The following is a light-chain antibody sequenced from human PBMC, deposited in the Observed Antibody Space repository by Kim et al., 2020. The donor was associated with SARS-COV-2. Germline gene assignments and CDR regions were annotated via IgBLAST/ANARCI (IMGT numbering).Light chain of an antibody. CDR3: LLYYSGARV. V-gene: IGLV7-46*01. J-gene: IGLJ3*02. Sequence: PGGTLTLTCGSTTGSVTSKHYPFWFQQRPGQAPRTLIYDTTKRQSWTPSRFSGSLRGGEAALTLSGAQPEDEADYYCLLYYSGARVFGGGTQLTVL. CDR1: TGSVTSKHY. CDR2: DTT.